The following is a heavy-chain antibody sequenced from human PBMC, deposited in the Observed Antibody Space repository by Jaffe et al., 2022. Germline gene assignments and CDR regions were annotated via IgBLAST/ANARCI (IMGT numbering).Heavy chain of an antibody. J-gene: IGHJ1*01. Sequence: EVQLVESGGGLVKPGGSLRLSCAASGFTFSNAWMSWVRQAPGKGLEWVGRIKSKTDGGTTDYAAPVKGRFTISRDDSKNTLYLQMNSLKTEDTAVYYCTTSERFLEYFQHWGQGTLVTVSS. CDR1: GFTFSNAW. CDR2: IKSKTDGGTT. V-gene: IGHV3-15*01. D-gene: IGHD1-1*01. CDR3: TTSERFLEYFQH.